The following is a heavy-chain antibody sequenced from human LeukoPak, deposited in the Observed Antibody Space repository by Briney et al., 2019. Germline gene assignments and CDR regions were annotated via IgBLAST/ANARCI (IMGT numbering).Heavy chain of an antibody. CDR1: GYTFTSYA. CDR3: ARARSGWPHDVFDI. Sequence: GASVKVSSKASGYTFTSYAMNWVRQAPGQGLGWMGWINTNTGNPTYAQGFTGRFVFSLDTSVSTAYLQISSLKAEDTAVYYCARARSGWPHDVFDIWGQGTMVTVSS. D-gene: IGHD6-19*01. J-gene: IGHJ3*02. CDR2: INTNTGNP. V-gene: IGHV7-4-1*02.